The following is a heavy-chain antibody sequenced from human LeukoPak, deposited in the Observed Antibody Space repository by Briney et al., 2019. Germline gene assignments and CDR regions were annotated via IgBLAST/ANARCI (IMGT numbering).Heavy chain of an antibody. V-gene: IGHV3-33*01. Sequence: SGXXFSSYGMHWVRQAPGKGLEXGAXIWYDGSNKYYADSVKGRFTISRDNSKNTLYLQMNSLRAEDTAVYYCARDLRDSSSWYPGYWGQGTLVTVSS. D-gene: IGHD6-13*01. CDR1: GXXFSSYG. CDR2: IWYDGSNK. J-gene: IGHJ4*02. CDR3: ARDLRDSSSWYPGY.